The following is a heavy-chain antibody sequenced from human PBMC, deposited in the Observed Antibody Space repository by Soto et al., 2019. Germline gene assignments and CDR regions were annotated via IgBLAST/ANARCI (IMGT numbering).Heavy chain of an antibody. V-gene: IGHV4-39*01. CDR2: IFYSGST. Sequence: QLQLLESGPGLVKASETLSLTCNVSGGSISTSHSYWAWIRQPPGKALEWLANIFYSGSTYYNPSLASRVTVSVATSKNEFARKLRSVTAADTAVYYCARQPTTGDTDLWFDPWGQGTLVTVSS. J-gene: IGHJ5*02. D-gene: IGHD2-21*01. CDR1: GGSISTSHSY. CDR3: ARQPTTGDTDLWFDP.